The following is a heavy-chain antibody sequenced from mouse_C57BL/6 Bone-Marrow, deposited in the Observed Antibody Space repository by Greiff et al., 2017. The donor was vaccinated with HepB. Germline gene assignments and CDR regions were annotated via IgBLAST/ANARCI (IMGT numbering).Heavy chain of an antibody. Sequence: VQLQQPGAELVKPGASVKLSCKASGYTFTSYWMQWVKQRPGQGLEWIGEIDPSDSYTNYNQKFKGKATLTVDTSSSTAYMQLSSLTSEDSAVYYCARIYSYYYGSSFYWYFDVWGTGTTVTVSS. V-gene: IGHV1-50*01. J-gene: IGHJ1*03. D-gene: IGHD1-1*01. CDR2: IDPSDSYT. CDR1: GYTFTSYW. CDR3: ARIYSYYYGSSFYWYFDV.